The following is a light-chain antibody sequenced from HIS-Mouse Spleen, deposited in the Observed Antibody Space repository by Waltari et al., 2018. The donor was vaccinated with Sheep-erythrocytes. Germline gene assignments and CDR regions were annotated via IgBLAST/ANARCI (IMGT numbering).Light chain of an antibody. CDR3: YSTDSSGNHRV. Sequence: SYELTQQPSVSVSPGQTARITCSGDALPKQYAYWYQQKSGQAPVLVIYEDSKRPSGIPERFSGSSSGTMATLTISGAQVEDEADYYCYSTDSSGNHRVFGTGTKVTVL. CDR2: EDS. J-gene: IGLJ1*01. CDR1: ALPKQY. V-gene: IGLV3-10*01.